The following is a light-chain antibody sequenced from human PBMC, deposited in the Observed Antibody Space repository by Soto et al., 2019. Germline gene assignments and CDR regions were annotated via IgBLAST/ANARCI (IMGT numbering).Light chain of an antibody. CDR3: QQYGSSGT. V-gene: IGKV3-20*01. J-gene: IGKJ1*01. CDR2: GAS. CDR1: QSVDIN. Sequence: EIVLTQSPATLSVSPWERVTLSCRASQSVDINLAWYQQKPGQAPRLLIYGASSRATGIPDRFSGSGSGTDFTLTISRLEPEDFAVYYCQQYGSSGTFGQGTKVDI.